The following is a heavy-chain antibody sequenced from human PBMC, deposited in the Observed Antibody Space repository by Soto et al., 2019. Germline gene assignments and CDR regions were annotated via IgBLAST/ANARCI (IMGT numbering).Heavy chain of an antibody. D-gene: IGHD2-15*01. CDR2: IYWDDDK. Sequence: QITLKESGPTLVKPTQTLTLTCTFSGFSLSTSGVGVGWIRQPPGKALEWLALIYWDDDKRYSPSLTSRLTITKYPSKNQVVLTMTNMDPVDTATYYCAHVLVVVANYGMDVWGQGTTVTVSS. V-gene: IGHV2-5*02. CDR3: AHVLVVVANYGMDV. CDR1: GFSLSTSGVG. J-gene: IGHJ6*02.